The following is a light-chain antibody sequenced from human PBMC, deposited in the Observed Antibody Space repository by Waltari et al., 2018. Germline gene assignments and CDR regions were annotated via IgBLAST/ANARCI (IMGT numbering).Light chain of an antibody. Sequence: SCRASQSVTSNLAWYQQKLGQAPRLLIYDASTRATGVPARFSGSGSGTEFTLTISSLQSEDFALYYCQQYNNWPWTLGQGTKVEIK. CDR2: DAS. CDR3: QQYNNWPWT. V-gene: IGKV3-15*01. CDR1: QSVTSN. J-gene: IGKJ1*01.